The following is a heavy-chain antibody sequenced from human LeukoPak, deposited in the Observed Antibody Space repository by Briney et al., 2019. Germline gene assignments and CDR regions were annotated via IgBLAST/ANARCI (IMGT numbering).Heavy chain of an antibody. CDR2: IYYSGST. CDR1: GCSISSGYY. Sequence: SETLSLTCAVSGCSISSGYYWSWIRQPPGKGLEWIGYIYYSGSTNYNPSLKSRVTISVDTSKNQFSLKLSSVTAADTAVYYCARGPSVDYWGQGTLVTVSS. V-gene: IGHV4-61*01. CDR3: ARGPSVDY. J-gene: IGHJ4*02.